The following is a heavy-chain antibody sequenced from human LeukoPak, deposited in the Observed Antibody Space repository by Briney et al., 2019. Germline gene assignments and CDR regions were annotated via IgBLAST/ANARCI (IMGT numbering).Heavy chain of an antibody. CDR1: GFSFSDSW. D-gene: IGHD5-18*01. Sequence: PGGSLRLSCAASGFSFSDSWMTWVRQTPGKGLQWVASIHQDAGEKQYQDSVRGRFTISRDNAKNSLYLQMNSLRAEDTAVYYCARDPGRGYTYGYGFDYWGQGTLVTVSS. CDR3: ARDPGRGYTYGYGFDY. CDR2: IHQDAGEK. J-gene: IGHJ4*02. V-gene: IGHV3-7*01.